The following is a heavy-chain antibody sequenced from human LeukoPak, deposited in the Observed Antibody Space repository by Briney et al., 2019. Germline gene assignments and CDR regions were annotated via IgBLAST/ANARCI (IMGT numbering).Heavy chain of an antibody. J-gene: IGHJ4*02. CDR1: GFTFSSYA. Sequence: GGSLRLSCAASGFTFSSYAMHWVRQAPGKGLEWVAVISYDGSNKYYADSVKGRFTISRDNSKNTLYLQMHSLRAEDTAVYYCAKDRYYDSSGYYPIGRPGWWGQGPLAPVSS. D-gene: IGHD3-22*01. CDR2: ISYDGSNK. V-gene: IGHV3-30-3*01. CDR3: AKDRYYDSSGYYPIGRPGW.